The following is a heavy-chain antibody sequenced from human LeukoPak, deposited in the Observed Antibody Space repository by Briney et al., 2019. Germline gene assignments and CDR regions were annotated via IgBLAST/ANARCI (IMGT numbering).Heavy chain of an antibody. CDR2: ISGSGGST. D-gene: IGHD6-13*01. CDR1: GFTFSSYA. V-gene: IGHV3-23*01. Sequence: RTGGSLRLSCAASGFTFSSYAMSWVRQAPGKGLEWVSAISGSGGSTYYADSVKGRFTISRDNSKNTLYLQMNSLRAEDTAVYYCAKHLAAAGVFDYWGQGTLVTVSS. CDR3: AKHLAAAGVFDY. J-gene: IGHJ4*02.